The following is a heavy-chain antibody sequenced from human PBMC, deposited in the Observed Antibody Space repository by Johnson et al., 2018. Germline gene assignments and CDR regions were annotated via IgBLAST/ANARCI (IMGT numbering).Heavy chain of an antibody. CDR2: LSYDGSNK. CDR1: GFTFSSYG. Sequence: QVQLVQSGGGVVEPGRSLRLSCAASGFTFSSYGMHWVRQAPGKGLEWVAVLSYDGSNKYYADYVKGRFTISRDNSKNTLYQQMNRLRAEDTAVHYCAKDRRTTYYYDSSGYTHEAFDIWGQGTMVTVSS. J-gene: IGHJ3*02. V-gene: IGHV3-30*18. CDR3: AKDRRTTYYYDSSGYTHEAFDI. D-gene: IGHD3-22*01.